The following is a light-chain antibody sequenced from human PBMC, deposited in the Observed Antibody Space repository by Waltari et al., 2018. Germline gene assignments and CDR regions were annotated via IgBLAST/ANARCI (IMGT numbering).Light chain of an antibody. CDR3: QQYYSTPRP. CDR2: CAS. Sequence: DIVMTQSPDSLAVALGERATINFKSSQSVLYSSNNKNYLAWYQQKPGQPPKLHIYCASTREAGAADRFSGSGSETDFTLTISRLQAEDVAVYYCQQYYSTPRPLGGGTKVEIK. CDR1: QSVLYSSNNKNY. J-gene: IGKJ4*01. V-gene: IGKV4-1*01.